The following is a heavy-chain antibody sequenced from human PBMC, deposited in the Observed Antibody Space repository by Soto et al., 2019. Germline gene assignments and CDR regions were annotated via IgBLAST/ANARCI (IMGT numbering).Heavy chain of an antibody. CDR3: ARASDGYRSGWYVGYFDY. D-gene: IGHD6-19*01. CDR2: IRAYNGYT. CDR1: GYTFTSYG. V-gene: IGHV1-18*04. J-gene: IGHJ4*02. Sequence: QVQLVQSGAEVKKPGASVKVSCKASGYTFTSYGISWVRQAPGQGLEWMGWIRAYNGYTNYAQKYQGRVTITTDTATSTDYMELRSLISDATAVYYCARASDGYRSGWYVGYFDYWGQGTLVTVTS.